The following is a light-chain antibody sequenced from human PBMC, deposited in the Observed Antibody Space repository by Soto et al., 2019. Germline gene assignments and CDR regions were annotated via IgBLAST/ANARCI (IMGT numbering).Light chain of an antibody. CDR1: QGIRND. J-gene: IGKJ1*01. CDR3: LQDYNYPPWT. V-gene: IGKV1-6*01. Sequence: IHMTQSPSSVSASVGDRVTITCRASQGIRNDLGWYQQKPGKAPKLLIYAASSLQSGVPSRFSGSGSGTDFTHTISSLQPEDFATYYCLQDYNYPPWTFGQGTKVDIK. CDR2: AAS.